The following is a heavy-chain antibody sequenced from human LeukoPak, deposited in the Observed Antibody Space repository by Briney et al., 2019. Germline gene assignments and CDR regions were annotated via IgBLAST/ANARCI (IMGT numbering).Heavy chain of an antibody. V-gene: IGHV3-53*01. CDR1: GFTVSSNY. J-gene: IGHJ4*02. D-gene: IGHD1-26*01. CDR2: IYSGGST. CDR3: ASTWRVGAAFDY. Sequence: PGGSLRLSCAASGFTVSSNYMSWVRQPPGKGLEWVSVIYSGGSTYYADSVKGRFTISRDNSKNTLYLQMNSLRAEDTAVYYCASTWRVGAAFDYGGQGTLVTVSS.